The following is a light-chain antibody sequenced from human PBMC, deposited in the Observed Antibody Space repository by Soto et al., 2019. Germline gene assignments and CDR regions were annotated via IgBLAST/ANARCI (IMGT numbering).Light chain of an antibody. V-gene: IGKV3-20*01. CDR2: GAS. Sequence: EVVLTQSPGTLSLSPGERATLSCRASQSVLKKYLAWYQQKPGQAPRLLVYGASRRATGIPDRFSGSGSGTDFTLTISRLETEDFAVYYCQQYGTSYSFGQGTKLEIK. CDR1: QSVLKKY. CDR3: QQYGTSYS. J-gene: IGKJ2*03.